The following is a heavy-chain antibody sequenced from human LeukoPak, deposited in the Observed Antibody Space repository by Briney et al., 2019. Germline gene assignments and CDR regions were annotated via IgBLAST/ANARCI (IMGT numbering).Heavy chain of an antibody. CDR2: ISWNSGSI. CDR3: AKDMWGAGGFY. J-gene: IGHJ4*02. CDR1: GFTFDDYA. V-gene: IGHV3-9*01. Sequence: GGSLRLSCAASGFTFDDYAMHWVRQAPGKGLEWVSGISWNSGSIGYADSVKGRFTISRDNAKNSLYLQMNSLRAEDTALYYCAKDMWGAGGFYWGQGTLVTVSS. D-gene: IGHD6-13*01.